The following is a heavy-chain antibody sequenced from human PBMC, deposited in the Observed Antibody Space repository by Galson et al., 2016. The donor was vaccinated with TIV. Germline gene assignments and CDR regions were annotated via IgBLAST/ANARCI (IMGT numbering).Heavy chain of an antibody. Sequence: SVKVSCKASGGVFNNYAIIWVRRAPGQGLEWMGGIVPLSGTNYAKKFQGGVTVTADEATKTTYMDLSGLRSDDTAVYYCARGGHYALDVWGQGTAVTVSS. D-gene: IGHD3-16*01. J-gene: IGHJ6*02. CDR1: GGVFNNYA. CDR2: IVPLSGT. V-gene: IGHV1-69*13. CDR3: ARGGHYALDV.